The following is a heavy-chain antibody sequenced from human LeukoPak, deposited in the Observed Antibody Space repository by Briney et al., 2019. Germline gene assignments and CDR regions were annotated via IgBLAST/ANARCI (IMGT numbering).Heavy chain of an antibody. CDR2: INSEGSNT. Sequence: GGSLRLSCAASGFTFSSYWVQWVRQAPGKGLVWVSRINSEGSNTTYADSVKGRFAISRDNAKNTLYLQMNSLGAEGTAVYYCAREFYCTSASCHDYWGQGTLVTVSS. CDR1: GFTFSSYW. J-gene: IGHJ4*02. D-gene: IGHD2-2*01. CDR3: AREFYCTSASCHDY. V-gene: IGHV3-74*01.